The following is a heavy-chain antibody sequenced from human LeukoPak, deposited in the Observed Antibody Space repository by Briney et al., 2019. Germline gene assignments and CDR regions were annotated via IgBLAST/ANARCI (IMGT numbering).Heavy chain of an antibody. D-gene: IGHD2-2*01. Sequence: ASVKVSCKASGYTFTSYDINWVRQATGQGLEWMGWMSPNSGNTGYAQKFQGRTTMTRNTAINTAYMELSGLRSEDTAVYYCARESGDILVVPYYWGQGTLVTVSS. J-gene: IGHJ4*02. CDR3: ARESGDILVVPYY. CDR2: MSPNSGNT. V-gene: IGHV1-8*01. CDR1: GYTFTSYD.